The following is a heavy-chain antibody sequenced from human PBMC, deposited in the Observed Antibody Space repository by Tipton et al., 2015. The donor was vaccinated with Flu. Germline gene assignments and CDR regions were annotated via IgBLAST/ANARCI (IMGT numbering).Heavy chain of an antibody. CDR3: ARDLWNDRRAYYYFGVDV. Sequence: TLSLTCTVSGDSISTTIYYWGWVRQPPGKGLEWIGSNNYSGTTYYNPTLKSRVTISVDSSKNESSLTLASLTAADTADYYFARDLWNDRRAYYYFGVDVWGQGTTVTVSS. CDR1: GDSISTTIYY. CDR2: NNYSGTT. V-gene: IGHV4-39*07. D-gene: IGHD1-1*01. J-gene: IGHJ6*02.